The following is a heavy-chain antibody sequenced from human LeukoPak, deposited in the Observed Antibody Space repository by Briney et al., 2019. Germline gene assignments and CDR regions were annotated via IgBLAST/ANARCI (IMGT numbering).Heavy chain of an antibody. CDR3: ARGRVAVAEGVRG. Sequence: PSETLSLTCAVYGGSFSGYYWSWIRQPPGKGLEWIGEINHSGSTNYNPSLKSRVTISVDTSKNQFSLKLSSVTAADTAVYYCARGRVAVAEGVRGWGQGTLVTVSS. J-gene: IGHJ4*02. V-gene: IGHV4-34*01. D-gene: IGHD6-19*01. CDR2: INHSGST. CDR1: GGSFSGYY.